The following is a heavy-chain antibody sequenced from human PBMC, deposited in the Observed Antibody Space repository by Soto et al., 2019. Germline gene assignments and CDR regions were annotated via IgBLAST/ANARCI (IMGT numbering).Heavy chain of an antibody. Sequence: GASVKVSCKASGYTFTSYGISWVRQAPGQGXEWMGWISAYNGNTNYAQKLQGRVTMTTDTSTSTAYMELRSLRSDDTAVYYCARVGAYYYDSSGSQGAFDIWGQGTMVTVSS. CDR2: ISAYNGNT. V-gene: IGHV1-18*01. J-gene: IGHJ3*02. CDR1: GYTFTSYG. CDR3: ARVGAYYYDSSGSQGAFDI. D-gene: IGHD3-22*01.